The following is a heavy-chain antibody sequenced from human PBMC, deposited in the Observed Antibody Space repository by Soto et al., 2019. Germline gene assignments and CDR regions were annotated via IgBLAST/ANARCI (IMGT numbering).Heavy chain of an antibody. D-gene: IGHD2-2*01. CDR3: ARAGLGYCSSTSCSTNYYYYGMDV. V-gene: IGHV3-48*03. CDR1: GFTFSSYE. Sequence: GGSLRLSCAASGFTFSSYEMNWVRQAPGKGLEWVSYISSSGSTIYYADSVKGRFTISRDNAKNSLYLQMNSLRAEDTAVYYCARAGLGYCSSTSCSTNYYYYGMDVWGQGTTVTVSS. J-gene: IGHJ6*02. CDR2: ISSSGSTI.